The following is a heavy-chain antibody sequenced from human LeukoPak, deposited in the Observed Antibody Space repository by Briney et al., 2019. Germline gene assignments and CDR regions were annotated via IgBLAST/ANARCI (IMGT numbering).Heavy chain of an antibody. Sequence: PSETLSLTCTVSGGSISGYCWSWIRQPPGKGLEWIGHIFYTGSTNYNPSLKSRVTISEDTSKNQFSLKLTSVTAADTAVYYCARHREYYGSSGYGTSFDYWGQGTLVTVSS. D-gene: IGHD3-22*01. CDR3: ARHREYYGSSGYGTSFDY. CDR1: GGSISGYC. V-gene: IGHV4-59*08. J-gene: IGHJ4*02. CDR2: IFYTGST.